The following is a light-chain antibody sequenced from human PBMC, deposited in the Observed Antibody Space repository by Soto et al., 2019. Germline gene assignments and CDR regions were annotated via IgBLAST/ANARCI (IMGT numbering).Light chain of an antibody. V-gene: IGKV3-20*01. CDR1: QSVSGNY. CDR2: GAF. J-gene: IGKJ2*01. CDR3: QHYDNSLYT. Sequence: EIVLTQSPGTLSLSPGERATISCRASQSVSGNYIAWYQQRPGQAPSLLIFGAFTRATGIPDRFSGSGYGTDFTLTISRLEPEDFAVYYCQHYDNSLYTFGQGTQLEIK.